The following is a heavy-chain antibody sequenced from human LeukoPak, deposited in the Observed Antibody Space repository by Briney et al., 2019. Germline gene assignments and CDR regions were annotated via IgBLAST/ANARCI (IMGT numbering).Heavy chain of an antibody. V-gene: IGHV4-34*01. CDR1: GGSFSGYY. CDR2: INHSGST. J-gene: IGHJ6*03. CDR3: ARRGSTVVTRRYYYYMDV. D-gene: IGHD4-23*01. Sequence: SETLSLTCAAYGGSFSGYYWSWIRQPPGKGLEWIGEINHSGSTNYNPSLKSRVTISVDTSKNQFSLKLSSVTAADTAVYYCARRGSTVVTRRYYYYMDVWGKGTTVTISS.